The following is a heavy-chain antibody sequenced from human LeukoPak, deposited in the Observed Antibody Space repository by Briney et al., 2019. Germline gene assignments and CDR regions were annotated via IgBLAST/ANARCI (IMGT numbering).Heavy chain of an antibody. V-gene: IGHV3-23*01. CDR2: ISGSGGST. CDR1: GFTFSSYA. CDR3: AKDTETTWQSAMVTDFDY. Sequence: GGSLRLSRAASGFTFSSYAMSWVRQAPGRGLEWVSDISGSGGSTYYADSVKGRFTISRDNSKNMLYLQMNSLRAEDTAVYYCAKDTETTWQSAMVTDFDYWGQGTLVTVSP. J-gene: IGHJ4*02. D-gene: IGHD5-18*01.